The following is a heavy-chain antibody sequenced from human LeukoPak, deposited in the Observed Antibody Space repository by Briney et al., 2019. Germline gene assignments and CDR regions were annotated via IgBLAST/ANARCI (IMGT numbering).Heavy chain of an antibody. D-gene: IGHD2-2*01. Sequence: PGRSLRLSCAASGFTFSSYAMSWVRQAPGKGLEWVLAISGSGSDTEYADYVKGRFTISRDNSKNTLYLQMSSLRVEDTAVYYCAKCSATCYANAFDIWGQGTMVTVSS. V-gene: IGHV3-23*01. CDR3: AKCSATCYANAFDI. CDR1: GFTFSSYA. J-gene: IGHJ3*02. CDR2: ISGSGSDT.